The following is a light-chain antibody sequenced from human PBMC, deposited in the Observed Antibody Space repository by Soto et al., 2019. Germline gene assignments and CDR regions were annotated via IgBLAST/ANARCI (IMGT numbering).Light chain of an antibody. CDR3: QQRSGWPLT. Sequence: EIVLTQSPATLSLSPGERTALSCRASQGVGRFLAWYQQKPGQAPRLLIYDASNRATGIPARFSGSGSGTDFTLAINILEPEDFAVYYCQQRSGWPLTFGGGTKVEI. J-gene: IGKJ4*01. V-gene: IGKV3-11*01. CDR2: DAS. CDR1: QGVGRF.